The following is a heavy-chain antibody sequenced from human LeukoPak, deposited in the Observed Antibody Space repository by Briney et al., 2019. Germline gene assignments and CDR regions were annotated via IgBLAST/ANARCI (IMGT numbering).Heavy chain of an antibody. D-gene: IGHD2-21*02. V-gene: IGHV3-30-3*01. CDR1: GFTFSSYA. CDR2: ISYDGSNK. Sequence: TGGSLRLSCAASGFTFSSYAMHWVRQAPGKGLEWVAVISYDGSNKYYADSVKGRFTISRDNAKNSLYLQMNSLRAEDTAVYYCARGGDPDYWGQGTLVTVSS. J-gene: IGHJ4*02. CDR3: ARGGDPDY.